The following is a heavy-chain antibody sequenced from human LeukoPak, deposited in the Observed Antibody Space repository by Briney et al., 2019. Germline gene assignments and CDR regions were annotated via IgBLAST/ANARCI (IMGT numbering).Heavy chain of an antibody. CDR1: GFTFSRYD. V-gene: IGHV3-13*01. CDR3: VRDLDWGAFDV. Sequence: GGSLRLSCAASGFTFSRYDMHWVRQATGKGLEWVSAIGPAADTYYSDSVKGRFTISRDNRKSTVSLQMNSLRAEDTALYYCVRDLDWGAFDVWGQGTMVTVSS. J-gene: IGHJ3*01. D-gene: IGHD3/OR15-3a*01. CDR2: IGPAADT.